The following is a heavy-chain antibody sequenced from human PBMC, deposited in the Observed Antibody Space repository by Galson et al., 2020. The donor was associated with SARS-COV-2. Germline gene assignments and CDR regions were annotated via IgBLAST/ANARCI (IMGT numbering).Heavy chain of an antibody. CDR1: GGSISSHY. CDR3: SRDLGYSNYFWFDP. CDR2: SYYSGST. D-gene: IGHD4-4*01. Sequence: SETLSPTCTVSGGSISSHYWSWIRQPPGKGLEWIGSSYYSGSTNYNLSLKSRVTISVDTSKNQLSLKLSSVTAADTAVYYCSRDLGYSNYFWFDPWGQGTLVTVSS. V-gene: IGHV4-59*11. J-gene: IGHJ5*02.